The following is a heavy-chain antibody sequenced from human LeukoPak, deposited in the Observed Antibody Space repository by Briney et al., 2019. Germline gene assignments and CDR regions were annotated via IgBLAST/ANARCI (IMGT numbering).Heavy chain of an antibody. J-gene: IGHJ2*01. CDR2: MNPNSGNT. CDR3: ARDGVITLAVAGTRYFDL. V-gene: IGHV1-8*01. D-gene: IGHD6-19*01. Sequence: GASVRVSCKASGYTFTSYDINWVRQATGQGLEWMGWMNPNSGNTGYAQKFQGRVTMTRNTSISTAYMELSSLRSEDTAVYYCARDGVITLAVAGTRYFDLWGRGTLVTVSS. CDR1: GYTFTSYD.